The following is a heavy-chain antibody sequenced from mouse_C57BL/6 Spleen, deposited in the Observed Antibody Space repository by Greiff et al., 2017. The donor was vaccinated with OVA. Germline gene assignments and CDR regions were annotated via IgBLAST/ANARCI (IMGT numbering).Heavy chain of an antibody. V-gene: IGHV1-81*01. J-gene: IGHJ2*01. CDR2: IYPRSGNT. Sequence: QVQLQQSGAELARPGASVKLSCKASGYTFTSYGISWVKQRTGQGLEWIGEIYPRSGNTYYNEKFKGKATLTADKSSSTAYMELRSLTSEDSAVDFCARSKGRLDYFDYWGQGTTLTVSS. CDR1: GYTFTSYG. CDR3: ARSKGRLDYFDY.